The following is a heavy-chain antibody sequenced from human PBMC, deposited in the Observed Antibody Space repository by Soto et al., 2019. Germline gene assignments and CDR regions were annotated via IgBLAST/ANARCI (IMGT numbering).Heavy chain of an antibody. CDR1: GYTFTSHY. V-gene: IGHV1-46*01. CDR2: INPSGGST. J-gene: IGHJ4*02. Sequence: ASVKVSCKASGYTFTSHYMHWVRQAPGQGLEWMGIINPSGGSTSYAQKFQGRVTMTRDTSTSTVYMELSSLRSEDTAVYYCARALYDSSGYYPYYFDYWGQGTLVTVS. D-gene: IGHD3-22*01. CDR3: ARALYDSSGYYPYYFDY.